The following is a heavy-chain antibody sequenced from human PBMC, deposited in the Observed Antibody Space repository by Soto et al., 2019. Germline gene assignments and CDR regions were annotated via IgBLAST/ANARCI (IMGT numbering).Heavy chain of an antibody. V-gene: IGHV1-8*01. CDR3: ARMATFGSLNWFDP. D-gene: IGHD3-16*01. CDR1: GYSFPNND. J-gene: IGHJ5*02. Sequence: ASVKVSCKPSGYSFPNNDVRLVLQATGQGLEWMGWMNPGSGDTGYAQKFQGRVTMTRDISTATAYMELSSLRSDDTATYYCARMATFGSLNWFDPWGQGTLVTVSS. CDR2: MNPGSGDT.